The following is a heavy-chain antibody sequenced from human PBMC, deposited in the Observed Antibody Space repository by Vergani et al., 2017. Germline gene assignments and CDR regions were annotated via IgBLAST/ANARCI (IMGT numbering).Heavy chain of an antibody. CDR1: GFTFNQYG. V-gene: IGHV3-33*06. CDR2: TWYDGNNK. J-gene: IGHJ4*02. Sequence: VQLLESGGDLVQPGGSLRLSCAASGFTFNQYGMHWVRQAPGKGLEWVAVTWYDGNNKQYADSVKGRFTISRDNSKSTMYLQMNSLRDEDTAVYYCAKERDDSNYGFDYWGQGTLVTVSS. D-gene: IGHD4-11*01. CDR3: AKERDDSNYGFDY.